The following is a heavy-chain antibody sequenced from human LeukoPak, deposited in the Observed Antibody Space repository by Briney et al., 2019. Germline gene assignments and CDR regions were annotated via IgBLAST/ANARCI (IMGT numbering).Heavy chain of an antibody. Sequence: QPGGSLRLSCVASGFTFTSYAMSWVRQAPGKGLESVSTARASGGITYYADSVKGRFTISRDSSKNTLHLQMSSLRAEDTAVYYCAKVMAAAGTWFFDYWSQGTLVTVSS. CDR1: GFTFTSYA. CDR2: ARASGGIT. J-gene: IGHJ4*02. CDR3: AKVMAAAGTWFFDY. V-gene: IGHV3-23*01. D-gene: IGHD6-13*01.